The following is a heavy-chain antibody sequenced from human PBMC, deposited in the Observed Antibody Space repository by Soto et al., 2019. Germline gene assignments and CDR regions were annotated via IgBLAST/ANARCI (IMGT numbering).Heavy chain of an antibody. J-gene: IGHJ3*02. CDR3: ARLGYCSSTSCYAGYDAFDI. CDR2: IIPIIGIA. CDR1: GYTFTAYY. D-gene: IGHD2-2*01. Sequence: SVKVSCKASGYTFTAYYIHWVRQAPGQGFEWMGWIIPIIGIANYAQKFQGRVTITADKSTSTAYMELSSLRSEDTAVYYCARLGYCSSTSCYAGYDAFDIWGQGTMVT. V-gene: IGHV1-69*10.